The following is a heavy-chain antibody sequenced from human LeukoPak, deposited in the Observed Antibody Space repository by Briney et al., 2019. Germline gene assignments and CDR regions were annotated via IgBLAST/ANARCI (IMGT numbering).Heavy chain of an antibody. CDR3: ARVYGSEIDY. V-gene: IGHV3-30*03. D-gene: IGHD3-10*01. CDR2: ISFDGSDK. CDR1: GFGFGSYN. J-gene: IGHJ4*02. Sequence: RRSLRLSCAASGFGFGSYNMYWVRQAPGKGLEWVTLISFDGSDKKYADSVKGRFTVSRDNSRNTLFLQMNSLRPEDTAVYYCARVYGSEIDYWGQGTLVTVSS.